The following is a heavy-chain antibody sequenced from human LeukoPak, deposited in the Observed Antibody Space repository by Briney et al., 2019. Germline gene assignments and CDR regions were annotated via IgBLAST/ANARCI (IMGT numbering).Heavy chain of an antibody. J-gene: IGHJ5*02. CDR3: ARGLIMITFGGVIVRTNWFDP. V-gene: IGHV4-34*01. CDR2: INHSGST. CDR1: GGSFSGYY. D-gene: IGHD3-16*02. Sequence: SETLSLTCAVYGGSFSGYYWSWIRQPPGKGLEWIGEINHSGSTNYNPSLKSRVTISVDTSKNQFSLKLSSVTAADTAVYYCARGLIMITFGGVIVRTNWFDPWGRGTLVTVSS.